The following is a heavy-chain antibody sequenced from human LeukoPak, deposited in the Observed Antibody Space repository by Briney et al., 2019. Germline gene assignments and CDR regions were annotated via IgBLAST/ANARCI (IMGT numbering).Heavy chain of an antibody. Sequence: PGGSLRLSCAASGFTFSDYYMSWIRQPPGKGLEWIGSVYYSGSTYYNPSLKSRVTISVDTSKNQFSLKLSSVTAADTAVYYCARTDYDILTGSKDAFDIWGQGTMVTVSS. CDR2: VYYSGST. CDR3: ARTDYDILTGSKDAFDI. J-gene: IGHJ3*02. D-gene: IGHD3-9*01. V-gene: IGHV4-38-2*01. CDR1: GFTFSDYY.